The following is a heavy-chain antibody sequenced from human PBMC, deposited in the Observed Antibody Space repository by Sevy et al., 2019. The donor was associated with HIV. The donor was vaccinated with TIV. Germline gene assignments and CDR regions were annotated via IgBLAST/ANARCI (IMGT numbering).Heavy chain of an antibody. CDR2: ISYDRSDK. CDR1: GFTFGSYG. V-gene: IGHV3-30*06. Sequence: GGSLRLSCAASGFTFGSYGMRWVRQAPGKGLEWVAYISYDRSDKNYADSVKGRFTISRDNSKNTVFLQLNSLRPEDTAVYYCARVFSSYYFDYWGQGTLVTVSS. CDR3: ARVFSSYYFDY. J-gene: IGHJ4*02.